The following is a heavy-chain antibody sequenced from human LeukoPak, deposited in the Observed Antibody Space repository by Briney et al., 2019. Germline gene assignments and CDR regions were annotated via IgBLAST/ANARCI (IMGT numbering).Heavy chain of an antibody. CDR3: ARLNMDTAMVGFDY. CDR1: GGSISSYY. CDR2: IYYSGST. D-gene: IGHD5-18*01. J-gene: IGHJ4*02. V-gene: IGHV4-59*05. Sequence: SETLSLTCTVSGGSISSYYWSWIRQPAGKGLEWIGSIYYSGSTYYNPSLKSRVTISVDTSKNQFSLKLSSVTAADTAVYYCARLNMDTAMVGFDYWGQGTLVTVSS.